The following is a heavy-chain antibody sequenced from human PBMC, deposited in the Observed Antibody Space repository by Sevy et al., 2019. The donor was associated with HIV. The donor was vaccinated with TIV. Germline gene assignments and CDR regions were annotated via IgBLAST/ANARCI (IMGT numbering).Heavy chain of an antibody. D-gene: IGHD2-15*01. J-gene: IGHJ3*02. Sequence: GGSLRLSCAASGFTFSSYAMSWVRQAPGKGLEWVSAISGSGGSTYYADSVKGRFTISRDNSKNTLYLQMNSLRAEDTAVYYCSSPRYCSGGSCYRDAFDIWGQGTMATVSS. CDR3: SSPRYCSGGSCYRDAFDI. V-gene: IGHV3-23*01. CDR1: GFTFSSYA. CDR2: ISGSGGST.